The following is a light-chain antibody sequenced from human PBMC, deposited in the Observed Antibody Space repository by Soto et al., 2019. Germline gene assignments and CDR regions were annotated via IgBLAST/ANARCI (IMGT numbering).Light chain of an antibody. CDR2: DVS. CDR1: SSDVGGYNY. J-gene: IGLJ2*01. V-gene: IGLV2-14*01. CDR3: SSYTSSNTLV. Sequence: QSVLTQPASVSGSPGQSITISCTGTSSDVGGYNYVSWYQQHPDKVPKLIIYDVSNRPSGVSNRFSGSKSGNTASLTISGLQAEDEADYYCSSYTSSNTLVFGGGTKLTV.